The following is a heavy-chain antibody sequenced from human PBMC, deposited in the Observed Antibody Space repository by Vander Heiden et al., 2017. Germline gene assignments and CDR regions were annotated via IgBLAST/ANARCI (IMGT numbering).Heavy chain of an antibody. CDR1: GFTCSSYS. J-gene: IGHJ6*02. V-gene: IGHV3-48*02. D-gene: IGHD2-8*01. Sequence: EVQLVESGGGLVQPGGCLRLSCAASGFTCSSYSMNWVRQAPGKGLEWVSYISSSSSTIYYADSVKGRFTISRDNAKNSLYLQMNSLRDEDTAVYYCARSLDIVLMVYALYYYYGMDVWGQGTTVTVSS. CDR3: ARSLDIVLMVYALYYYYGMDV. CDR2: ISSSSSTI.